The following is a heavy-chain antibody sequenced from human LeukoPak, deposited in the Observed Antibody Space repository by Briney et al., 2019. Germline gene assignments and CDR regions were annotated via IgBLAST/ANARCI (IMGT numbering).Heavy chain of an antibody. CDR1: GFTSSSYE. CDR3: AREGTKPYNWFDP. CDR2: ISSSGNTI. V-gene: IGHV3-48*03. J-gene: IGHJ5*02. Sequence: GGSLRLSCAASGFTSSSYEMIWVRQAPGKGLEWVSYISSSGNTIYYAGSVMGRFTISRDNAKNSLYLQMNSLRADDTAVHYCAREGTKPYNWFDPWGQGTLVTVSS. D-gene: IGHD2-8*01.